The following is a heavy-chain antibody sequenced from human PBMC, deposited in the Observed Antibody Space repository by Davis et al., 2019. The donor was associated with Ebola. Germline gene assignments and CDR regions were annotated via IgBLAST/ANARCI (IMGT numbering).Heavy chain of an antibody. J-gene: IGHJ5*02. D-gene: IGHD5-18*01. Sequence: SETLSLTCTVSGGSVSSGAYYWSWIRQPPGKGLEWIGYIYYSGSTNYNPSLKSRVTISVDTSKNQFSLKLSSVTAADTAVYYCARTHTAMVTTNWFDPWGQGTLVTVSS. V-gene: IGHV4-61*08. CDR2: IYYSGST. CDR3: ARTHTAMVTTNWFDP. CDR1: GGSVSSGAYY.